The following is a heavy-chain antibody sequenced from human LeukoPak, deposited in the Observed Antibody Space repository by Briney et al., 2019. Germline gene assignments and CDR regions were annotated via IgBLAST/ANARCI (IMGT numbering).Heavy chain of an antibody. CDR2: INPNSGGT. J-gene: IGHJ4*02. V-gene: IGHV1-2*02. CDR3: ARMSGGYYDSSGPD. CDR1: GYSFTDKY. D-gene: IGHD3-22*01. Sequence: ASVKVSCKASGYSFTDKYMHWVRQAPGQGLEWMGWINPNSGGTNYAQKFQGRVTMTRDTSISTAYMELSRLRSDDTAVYYCARMSGGYYDSSGPDWGQGTLVTVSS.